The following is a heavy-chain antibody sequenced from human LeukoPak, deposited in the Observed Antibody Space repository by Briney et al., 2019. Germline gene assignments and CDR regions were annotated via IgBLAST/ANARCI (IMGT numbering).Heavy chain of an antibody. D-gene: IGHD3-3*01. CDR1: GFTFSSYG. Sequence: GGSLRLSCAASGFTFSSYGMHWVRQAPGKGLEWVAVIWYDGSNKYYADSVKGRFTISRDNSKNTLYLQMNSLRAEDTAVYYCARGSITIFGPGDYWGQGTLVTVSS. V-gene: IGHV3-33*01. CDR3: ARGSITIFGPGDY. J-gene: IGHJ4*02. CDR2: IWYDGSNK.